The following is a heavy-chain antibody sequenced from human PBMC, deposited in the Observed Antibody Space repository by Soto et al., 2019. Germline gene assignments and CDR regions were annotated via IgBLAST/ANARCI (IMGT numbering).Heavy chain of an antibody. J-gene: IGHJ4*02. CDR1: GGSISSSSYY. CDR2: IYYSGST. Sequence: LSLTCTVSGGSISSSSYYWGWIRQPPGKGLEWIGSIYYSGSTYYNPSLKSQVTISVDTSKNQFSLKLSSVTAADTAVYYCARYSLRRQLEPFDYWGQGTLFTVSS. D-gene: IGHD2-21*01. CDR3: ARYSLRRQLEPFDY. V-gene: IGHV4-39*01.